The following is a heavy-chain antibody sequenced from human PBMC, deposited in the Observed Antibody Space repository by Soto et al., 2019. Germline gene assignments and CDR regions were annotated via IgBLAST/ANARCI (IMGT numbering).Heavy chain of an antibody. D-gene: IGHD3-22*01. CDR3: ARDVWSSGWVGAFGI. J-gene: IGHJ3*02. V-gene: IGHV3-21*01. Sequence: PGGSLRLSCAASGFTFSSYSMNWVRQAPGKGLEWVSSISSSSSYIYYADSVKGRFTISRDNAKNSLYLQMNSLRAEDTAVYYGARDVWSSGWVGAFGICGQGRMVAVSS. CDR2: ISSSSSYI. CDR1: GFTFSSYS.